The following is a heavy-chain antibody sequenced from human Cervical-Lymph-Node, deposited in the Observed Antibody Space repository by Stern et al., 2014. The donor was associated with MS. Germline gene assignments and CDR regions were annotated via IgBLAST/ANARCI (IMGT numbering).Heavy chain of an antibody. J-gene: IGHJ5*02. V-gene: IGHV1-58*01. D-gene: IGHD6-13*01. Sequence: VQLVESGPEVKKPGTSVKVSCKASGFTFTSSAVQWVRQARGQRLEWIGWIGVGSGNTNYAQKFQERVTITRDMSTSTAYMELSSLRSEDTAVYYCAAITVVAAAGSNWFDPWGQGTLVTVSS. CDR2: IGVGSGNT. CDR1: GFTFTSSA. CDR3: AAITVVAAAGSNWFDP.